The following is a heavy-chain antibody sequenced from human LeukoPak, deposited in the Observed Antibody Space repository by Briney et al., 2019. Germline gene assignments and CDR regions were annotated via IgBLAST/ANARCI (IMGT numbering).Heavy chain of an antibody. CDR1: GFTFSSYG. CDR3: AKPSESSGPTPDAFDI. Sequence: GGSLRLSCAASGFTFSSYGMHWVRQAPGKGLERVAVISYDGSNKYYADSVKGRFTISRDNSKNTLYLQMNSLRAEDTAVYYCAKPSESSGPTPDAFDIWGQGTMVTVSS. J-gene: IGHJ3*02. V-gene: IGHV3-30*18. CDR2: ISYDGSNK. D-gene: IGHD3-22*01.